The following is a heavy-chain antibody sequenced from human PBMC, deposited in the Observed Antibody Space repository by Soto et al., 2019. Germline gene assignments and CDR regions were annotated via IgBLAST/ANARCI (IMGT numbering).Heavy chain of an antibody. V-gene: IGHV5-51*01. CDR2: IYPGDSDT. D-gene: IGHD3-22*01. J-gene: IGHJ3*02. Sequence: GESLKISCKGSGYSFTSYWIGWVRQMPGKGLEWMGIIYPGDSDTRYSPSFQGQVTISADKSISTAYLQWSSLKASDTAMYYCARHYKSGYYYDSNDAFDIWGQGTMVTVSS. CDR3: ARHYKSGYYYDSNDAFDI. CDR1: GYSFTSYW.